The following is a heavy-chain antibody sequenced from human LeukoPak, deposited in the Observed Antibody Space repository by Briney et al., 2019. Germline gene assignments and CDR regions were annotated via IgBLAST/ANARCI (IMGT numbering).Heavy chain of an antibody. V-gene: IGHV1-69*05. D-gene: IGHD1-26*01. CDR1: GGTFSSYA. CDR2: ISAIFGTA. CDR3: ARVGLDSGGATPYDC. J-gene: IGHJ4*02. Sequence: SVKVSCKVSGGTFSSYAMSCVRQARGQGREWMGGISAIFGTANYAQKFQGRVTITTDESTSTAYMELSSLRSEDTAVYYCARVGLDSGGATPYDCWGQGTLVTVSS.